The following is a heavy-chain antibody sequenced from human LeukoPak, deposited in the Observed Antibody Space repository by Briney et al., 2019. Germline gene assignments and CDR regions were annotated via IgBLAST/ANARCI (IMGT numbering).Heavy chain of an antibody. J-gene: IGHJ4*02. D-gene: IGHD6-13*01. CDR3: ARDRGGSSWYNYYDA. Sequence: SETLSLTCTVSGDSISNNYWSWIRQPAGKGLEWISRIHFNGNTDHNPSLKSRVTTSIDTPRNQFSLKLSSVTAADTAVFYCARDRGGSSWYNYYDAWGQGILVTVSS. CDR1: GDSISNNY. V-gene: IGHV4-4*07. CDR2: IHFNGNT.